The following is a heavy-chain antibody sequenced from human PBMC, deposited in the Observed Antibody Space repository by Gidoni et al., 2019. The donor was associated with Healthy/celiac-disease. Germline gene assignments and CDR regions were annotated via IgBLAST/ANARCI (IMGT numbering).Heavy chain of an antibody. CDR1: GGSISSGGYY. J-gene: IGHJ5*02. D-gene: IGHD3-3*01. CDR3: ARGVLRFLEWLGKRRCWFDP. Sequence: QVQLQESGPGLVKPSQTLSLTCTVSGGSISSGGYYWSWIRQHPGKGREWIGYIYYSGSTYYNPSLKSRVTISVDTSKNQFSLKLSSVTAADTAVYYCARGVLRFLEWLGKRRCWFDPWGQGTLVTVSS. V-gene: IGHV4-31*03. CDR2: IYYSGST.